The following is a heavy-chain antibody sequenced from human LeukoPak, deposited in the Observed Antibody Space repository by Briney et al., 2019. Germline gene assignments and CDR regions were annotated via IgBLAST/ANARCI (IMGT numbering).Heavy chain of an antibody. V-gene: IGHV1-2*02. CDR3: AREESGSSGSIDY. Sequence: ASVKVSCKASGYTFTGYYMHWVRQAPGQGLEWMGWINPNSGGTNYAQKFQGRVTMTRDTSISTAYVELSRLRSDDTAVYYCAREESGSSGSIDYWGQGTLVTVSS. D-gene: IGHD3-22*01. J-gene: IGHJ4*02. CDR2: INPNSGGT. CDR1: GYTFTGYY.